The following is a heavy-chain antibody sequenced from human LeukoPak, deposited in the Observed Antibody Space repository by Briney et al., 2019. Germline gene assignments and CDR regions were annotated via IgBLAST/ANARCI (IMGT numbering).Heavy chain of an antibody. CDR2: ISRGVGTT. CDR3: AKKGQADDNGKPD. D-gene: IGHD1-1*01. Sequence: PGGSLRLSCAASGFTFSSYDLSWVRQAPWKGLECVAAISRGVGTTYYADSVKGRFTISRDNSKNTLYLQMNDLRVDDTAVYYCAKKGQADDNGKPDWGQGALVTVSS. J-gene: IGHJ4*02. V-gene: IGHV3-23*01. CDR1: GFTFSSYD.